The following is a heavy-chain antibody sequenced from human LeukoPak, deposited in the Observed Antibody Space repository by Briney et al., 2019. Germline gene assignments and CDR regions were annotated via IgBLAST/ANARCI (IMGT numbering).Heavy chain of an antibody. V-gene: IGHV3-30*18. Sequence: GGSLRLSCAASGFTFSSYGMPWVRQAPGKGLEWVAVISYDGSNKYYADSVKGRFTISRDNSKNTLYLQMNSLRAEDTAVYYCAKDSSRGSYTFDYWGQGTLVTVSS. CDR3: AKDSSRGSYTFDY. J-gene: IGHJ4*02. D-gene: IGHD1-26*01. CDR1: GFTFSSYG. CDR2: ISYDGSNK.